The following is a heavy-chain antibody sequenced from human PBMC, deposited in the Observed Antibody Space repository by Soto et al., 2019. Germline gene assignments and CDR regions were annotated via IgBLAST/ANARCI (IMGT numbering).Heavy chain of an antibody. D-gene: IGHD2-15*01. V-gene: IGHV1-69*13. CDR1: GGTFSSYA. CDR3: ARDGGFGVVVVAATAYFDY. Sequence: SVKVSCKASGGTFSSYAISWVRQAPGQGLEWMGGVIPIFGTANYAQKFQGRVTITADESTSTAYMELSSLRSEDTAVYYCARDGGFGVVVVAATAYFDYWGQGTLVTVSS. J-gene: IGHJ4*02. CDR2: VIPIFGTA.